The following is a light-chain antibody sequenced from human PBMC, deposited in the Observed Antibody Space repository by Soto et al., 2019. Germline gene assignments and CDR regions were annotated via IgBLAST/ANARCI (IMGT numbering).Light chain of an antibody. CDR3: QAWDSSTVV. J-gene: IGLJ2*01. CDR1: KLGDKY. V-gene: IGLV3-1*01. CDR2: QDT. Sequence: SYELTQPPSVSVSPGQTASITCSGDKLGDKYACWYQQKPGQSPVLAVYQDTKRPSGIPERFSGSNSGNTATLTISGTQAMDEADYYFQAWDSSTVVFGGGTKLTVL.